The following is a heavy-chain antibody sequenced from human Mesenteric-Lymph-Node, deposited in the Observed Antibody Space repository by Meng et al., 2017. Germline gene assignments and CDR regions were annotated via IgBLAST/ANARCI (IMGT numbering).Heavy chain of an antibody. V-gene: IGHV4-59*01. J-gene: IGHJ4*02. CDR3: AREVVWSGYFEY. CDR2: IYYSGST. CDR1: GGSIISYY. D-gene: IGHD3-3*01. Sequence: GSLRLSCTVSGGSIISYYWSWIRQPPGKGLEWIGQIYYSGSTNYNPSLKSRVTISVDTSKNQFSLNLRSLTAADTAVYYCAREVVWSGYFEYWGQGTLVTVSS.